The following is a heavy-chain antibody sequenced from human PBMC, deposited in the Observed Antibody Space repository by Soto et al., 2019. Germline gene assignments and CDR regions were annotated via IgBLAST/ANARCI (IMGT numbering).Heavy chain of an antibody. J-gene: IGHJ4*02. Sequence: QVQLVQSGAGVKKPGASVKVSCKASGYTFTGYYMHWVRQAPGQGPEWMGWINPNNGGTNYAQKFQGRVTMNRNPSSSTGYMELSKLSADDTAVYYCAGDSSLETVAGNFDYWGQGTLVTVSS. CDR2: INPNNGGT. CDR3: AGDSSLETVAGNFDY. V-gene: IGHV1-2*02. CDR1: GYTFTGYY. D-gene: IGHD6-19*01.